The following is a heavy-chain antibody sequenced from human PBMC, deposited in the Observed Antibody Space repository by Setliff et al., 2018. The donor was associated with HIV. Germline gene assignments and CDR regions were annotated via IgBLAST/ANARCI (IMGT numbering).Heavy chain of an antibody. CDR3: ARAVVAYGDLYYFDY. D-gene: IGHD4-17*01. J-gene: IGHJ4*02. CDR2: INWSGGST. Sequence: GGSLRLSCAASGFTFSDYYMTWVRQAPEKGLEWVSSINWSGGSTGYADSVKGRFTISRDNAKNSLYLQMDSLRAEDTALYYCARAVVAYGDLYYFDYWGQGTLVTVSS. CDR1: GFTFSDYY. V-gene: IGHV3-20*04.